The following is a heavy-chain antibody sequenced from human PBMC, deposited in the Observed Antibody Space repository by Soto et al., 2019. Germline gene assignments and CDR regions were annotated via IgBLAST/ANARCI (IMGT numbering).Heavy chain of an antibody. D-gene: IGHD3-16*01. CDR3: AIVGGMTSHLATRSFDD. V-gene: IGHV4-4*02. Sequence: SETLSLTCAVSSGSISSSNWWSWVRQPPGKGLEWIGEIYHSGSTNYNPSLKSRVTISVDKSKNQFSLKLSSVTAADTAVYYCAIVGGMTSHLATRSFDDWGQGALVTV. J-gene: IGHJ4*02. CDR2: IYHSGST. CDR1: SGSISSSNW.